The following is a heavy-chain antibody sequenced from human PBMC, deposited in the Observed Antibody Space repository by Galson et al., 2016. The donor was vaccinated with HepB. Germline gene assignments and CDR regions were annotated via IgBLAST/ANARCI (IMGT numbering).Heavy chain of an antibody. CDR2: IYYSGST. D-gene: IGHD6-19*01. J-gene: IGHJ4*02. V-gene: IGHV4-39*01. CDR1: GGSISSSSYY. Sequence: SETLSLTCTVSGGSISSSSYYWGWIRQPPGKGLEWIGSIYYSGSTYYNPSLKSRITISVDTSKNQFSLKLSSVTAADAAVFYGARRGGYGPLTYFDSWGQGTLVTVSS. CDR3: ARRGGYGPLTYFDS.